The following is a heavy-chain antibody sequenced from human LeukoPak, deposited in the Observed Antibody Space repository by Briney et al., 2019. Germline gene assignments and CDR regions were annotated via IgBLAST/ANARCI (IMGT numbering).Heavy chain of an antibody. D-gene: IGHD5-12*01. J-gene: IGHJ3*02. Sequence: PGGSLRLSCEASGFTFSSYWMTWVRQAPGKGLEWVANIRPDGSAENYVDSVKGRFTISRDNAKNSLYLQMNSLRAEDTAVYYCARDHSGYDYPEAFDIWGQGTMVTASS. V-gene: IGHV3-7*03. CDR2: IRPDGSAE. CDR1: GFTFSSYW. CDR3: ARDHSGYDYPEAFDI.